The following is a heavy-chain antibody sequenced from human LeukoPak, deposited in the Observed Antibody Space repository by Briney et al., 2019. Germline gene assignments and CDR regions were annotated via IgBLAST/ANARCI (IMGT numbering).Heavy chain of an antibody. V-gene: IGHV4-39*01. CDR1: GGSISSNNYY. CDR2: IYYSGST. CDR3: ASRPGGLPPDY. J-gene: IGHJ4*02. D-gene: IGHD1-14*01. Sequence: TSSETLSLTCTVSGGSISSNNYYWGWIRQAPGKGLEWIGNIYYSGSTYYNPSLKSRVTISVDTSRDQFSLKVSSVTAADTAVYYCASRPGGLPPDYWGQGILVTVSS.